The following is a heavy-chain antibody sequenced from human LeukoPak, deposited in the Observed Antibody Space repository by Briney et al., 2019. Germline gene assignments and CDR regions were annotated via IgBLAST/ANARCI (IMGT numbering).Heavy chain of an antibody. J-gene: IGHJ4*02. V-gene: IGHV3-49*04. CDR2: IRSKTYGGTT. D-gene: IGHD6-6*01. CDR1: GFTFGDYA. CDR3: TRDYGTSSSVYYFGH. Sequence: GGSLRLSCTASGFTFGDYAMNWVRQAPGKGLEWVGFIRSKTYGGTTEYAASVKGRFTISRDDSKSIAYLQMNSLKTEDTAVYYCTRDYGTSSSVYYFGHWGQGILVTVSS.